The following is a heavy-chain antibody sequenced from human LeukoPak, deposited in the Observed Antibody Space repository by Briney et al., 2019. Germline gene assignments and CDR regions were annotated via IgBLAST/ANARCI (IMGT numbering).Heavy chain of an antibody. CDR3: AKGGKWDVTPFDY. D-gene: IGHD1-26*01. CDR2: ISGGGGST. CDR1: GFTFTSYS. Sequence: GGSLRLSWAASGFTFTSYSMNWVRQAPGKGLEWVSTISGGGGSTYYADSVKGRFTISRDNSKNTLYLQVNSLRAEDTAVYYCAKGGKWDVTPFDYWGQGTLVTVSS. J-gene: IGHJ4*02. V-gene: IGHV3-23*01.